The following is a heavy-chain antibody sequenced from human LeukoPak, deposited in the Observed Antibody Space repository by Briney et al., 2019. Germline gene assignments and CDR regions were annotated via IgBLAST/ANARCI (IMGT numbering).Heavy chain of an antibody. CDR3: TRAVFFGDLTLDY. D-gene: IGHD3-10*01. V-gene: IGHV1-3*03. J-gene: IGHJ4*02. Sequence: ASVKVSCKASGYTFTNYAIHWVRQAPGQRLEWMGNISTDTGNTYYSQDFQDRVTITRDTSATTVFLELSSLRSDDIAIYYCTRAVFFGDLTLDYWGQGTLVTVSS. CDR1: GYTFTNYA. CDR2: ISTDTGNT.